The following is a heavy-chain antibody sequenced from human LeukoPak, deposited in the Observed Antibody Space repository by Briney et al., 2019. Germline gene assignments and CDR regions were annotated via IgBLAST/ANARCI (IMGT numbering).Heavy chain of an antibody. V-gene: IGHV3-23*01. D-gene: IGHD5-12*01. CDR3: AKGGWGYSGYGPTYYFDY. CDR1: GFTFSNYA. CDR2: ISGSGGST. J-gene: IGHJ4*02. Sequence: GGSLRLSCEGTGFTFSNYAMSWVRQAPGKGLEWVSAISGSGGSTYYADSVKGRFTISRDNSENTLYLQMNSLRAEDTAVYYCAKGGWGYSGYGPTYYFDYWGQGTLVTVSS.